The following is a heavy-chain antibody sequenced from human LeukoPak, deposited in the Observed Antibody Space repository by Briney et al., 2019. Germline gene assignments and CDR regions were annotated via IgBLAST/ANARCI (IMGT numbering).Heavy chain of an antibody. V-gene: IGHV1-69*05. J-gene: IGHJ6*03. CDR3: ARVDRYHYYLDV. CDR1: GGTFSSYS. Sequence: SVKVSCKASGGTFSSYSITWVRQAPGQGLERMGGIMPLFNTANYAQQFQGRVTITTDESTSTAYMELSSLRFEDTAMYYCARVDRYHYYLDVWGKGTTVTVSS. CDR2: IMPLFNTA.